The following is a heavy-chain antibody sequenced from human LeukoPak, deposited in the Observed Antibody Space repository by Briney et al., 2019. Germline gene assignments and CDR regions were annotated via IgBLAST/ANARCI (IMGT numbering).Heavy chain of an antibody. Sequence: KPSETLSLTCAVYGGSFSGYYWSWIRQPPGKGLEWIGEINHSGSTNYNPSLKSRATISVDTSKNQFSLKLSSVTAADTAVYYCAGDLTYYDILTGYYYWGQGTLVTVSS. CDR2: INHSGST. J-gene: IGHJ4*01. CDR1: GGSFSGYY. V-gene: IGHV4-34*01. CDR3: AGDLTYYDILTGYYY. D-gene: IGHD3-9*01.